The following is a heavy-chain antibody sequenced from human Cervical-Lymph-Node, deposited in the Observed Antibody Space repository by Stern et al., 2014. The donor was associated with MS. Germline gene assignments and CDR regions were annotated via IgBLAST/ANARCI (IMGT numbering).Heavy chain of an antibody. D-gene: IGHD1-1*01. CDR2: FIPLFGTT. CDR3: ARDNDDNGMDV. CDR1: GDTFINFG. Sequence: VQLEESGSEVKKPGSSVKVSCTASGDTFINFGISWVRQAPGQGLEWMGGFIPLFGTTEYAQKFQGRVTISADESATTVYMELSGLRSEDTAVYYCARDNDDNGMDVWGQGTTVTVTS. V-gene: IGHV1-69*01. J-gene: IGHJ6*02.